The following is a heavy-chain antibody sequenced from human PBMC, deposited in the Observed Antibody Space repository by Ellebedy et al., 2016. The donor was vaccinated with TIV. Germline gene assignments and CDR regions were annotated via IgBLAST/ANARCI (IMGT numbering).Heavy chain of an antibody. CDR1: GGSISTYY. CDR2: IYYTGTS. D-gene: IGHD5-18*01. J-gene: IGHJ6*02. CDR3: ARGVTYYYGFDV. V-gene: IGHV4-59*01. Sequence: SETLSLTCTVSGGSISTYYWSWIRQPPGQGLEWIGYIYYTGTSNNNPSLKSRVTISLDTSKNQFSLKLNSVTAADPAVYFCARGVTYYYGFDVWGRGTTVTVSS.